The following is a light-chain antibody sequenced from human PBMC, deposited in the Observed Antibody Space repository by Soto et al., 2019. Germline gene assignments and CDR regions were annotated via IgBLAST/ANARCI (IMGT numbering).Light chain of an antibody. Sequence: QSVLTQPPSVSAAPGQKVTISCSGSSSNIGNNYVSWYQQLPGTAPKLLIYDNNKRPSGIPDRFSGSKSDTSATLGITGLQTGDEADYYCGTWDSSLSALFGGGTQLTVL. CDR1: SSNIGNNY. CDR2: DNN. V-gene: IGLV1-51*01. CDR3: GTWDSSLSAL. J-gene: IGLJ2*01.